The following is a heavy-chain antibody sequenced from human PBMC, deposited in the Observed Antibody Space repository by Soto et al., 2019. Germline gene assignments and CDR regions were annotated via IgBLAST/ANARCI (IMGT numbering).Heavy chain of an antibody. CDR3: ARASDDYGDYGANYYYGMDV. V-gene: IGHV1-69*12. CDR1: GGTFSSYA. CDR2: IIPICGTA. D-gene: IGHD4-17*01. J-gene: IGHJ6*02. Sequence: QVQLLQSGAEVKKPGSPVKVSCKASGGTFSSYAISWVRQAPGQGLEWMGGIIPICGTANYAQKFQGRVTITADESTSTAYMELSSLRSEDTAVYYCARASDDYGDYGANYYYGMDVWGQGTTVTVSS.